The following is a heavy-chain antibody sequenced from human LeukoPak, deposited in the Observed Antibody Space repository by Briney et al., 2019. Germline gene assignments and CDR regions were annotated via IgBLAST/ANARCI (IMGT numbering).Heavy chain of an antibody. CDR1: GFTFSSYW. D-gene: IGHD6-13*01. V-gene: IGHV3-7*03. Sequence: GGSPRLSCAASGFTFSSYWMSWVRQAPGKGLEWVANIKQDGSEKYYVDSVKGRFTISRDNAKNSLYLQMNSLRAEDTAVYYCAREGRSSSWYGPVDYWGQGTLVTVSS. CDR3: AREGRSSSWYGPVDY. J-gene: IGHJ4*02. CDR2: IKQDGSEK.